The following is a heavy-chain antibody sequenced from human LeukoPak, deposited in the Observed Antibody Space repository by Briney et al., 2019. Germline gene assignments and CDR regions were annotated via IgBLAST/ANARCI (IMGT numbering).Heavy chain of an antibody. Sequence: SETLSLTCTVSGGSISDYYWSWIRQPPGKGLEWIGYIYYSGSTNDNPSLKSRVTISVDTSKNQFSLKLSSVTAADTAVYYCARCDGASLYYYYMDVWGKGTTVTVSS. CDR2: IYYSGST. CDR3: ARCDGASLYYYYMDV. CDR1: GGSISDYY. V-gene: IGHV4-59*08. J-gene: IGHJ6*03. D-gene: IGHD4-17*01.